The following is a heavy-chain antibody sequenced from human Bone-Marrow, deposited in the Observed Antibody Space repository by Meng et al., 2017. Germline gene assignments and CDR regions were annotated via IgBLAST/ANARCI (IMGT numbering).Heavy chain of an antibody. J-gene: IGHJ4*02. Sequence: QVQLQQWGAGLLKPSETLSLTCAVYGGSFSGYYWSWIRQPPGKGLEWIGEINHSGSTNYNPSLKSRVTISVDTSKNQFSLTLSSVTAADTAVYYCARRDYFDYWGQGTLVTVSS. CDR1: GGSFSGYY. V-gene: IGHV4-34*01. CDR2: INHSGST. CDR3: ARRDYFDY.